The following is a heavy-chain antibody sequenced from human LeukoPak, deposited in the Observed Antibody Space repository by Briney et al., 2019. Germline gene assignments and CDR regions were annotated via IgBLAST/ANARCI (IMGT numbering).Heavy chain of an antibody. V-gene: IGHV4-34*01. Sequence: SETLSLTCAVYGGSFSGYYWSWIRQSPGKGLEWIGSIYYSGSTYYNPSLKSRVTISVDRSKNQFSLKLSSVTAADTAVYYCARDYYHYYMDVWGKGTTVTVSS. CDR3: ARDYYHYYMDV. CDR1: GGSFSGYY. CDR2: IYYSGST. J-gene: IGHJ6*03.